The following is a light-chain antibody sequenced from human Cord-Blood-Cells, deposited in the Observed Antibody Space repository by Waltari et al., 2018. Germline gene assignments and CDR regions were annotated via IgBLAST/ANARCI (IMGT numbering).Light chain of an antibody. CDR1: QGISSA. J-gene: IGKJ3*01. CDR2: DAS. CDR3: QQFKSYPFT. V-gene: IGKV1-13*02. Sequence: AIQLTQSPSSLSASVGDRVTITCRASQGISSALAWYQQKPGKAPKLLIYDASSLESGVPARFSGSGSGTDCTLAISSLQPEEFATYYCQQFKSYPFTFGPGTKVDI.